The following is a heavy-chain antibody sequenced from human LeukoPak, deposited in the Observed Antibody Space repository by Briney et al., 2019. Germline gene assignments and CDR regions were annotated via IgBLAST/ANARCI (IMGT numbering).Heavy chain of an antibody. D-gene: IGHD5-18*01. V-gene: IGHV3-30*03. Sequence: GGSLRLSCVASGFTFSSYGMHWVRQAPGKGLEWVAVISYDGSNKYYADSVKGRFTISRDNSKNTLYLQMNSLRAKDTAVYYCARDLDTAMVRGGGFDYWGQGTLVTVSS. CDR3: ARDLDTAMVRGGGFDY. CDR2: ISYDGSNK. CDR1: GFTFSSYG. J-gene: IGHJ4*02.